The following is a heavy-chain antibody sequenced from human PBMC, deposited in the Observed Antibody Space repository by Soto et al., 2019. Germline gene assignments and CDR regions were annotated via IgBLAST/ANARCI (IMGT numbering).Heavy chain of an antibody. J-gene: IGHJ4*02. V-gene: IGHV4-30-4*01. CDR1: GGSISSGDYY. CDR3: ARAVESSPDY. D-gene: IGHD6-19*01. Sequence: QVQLQESGPGLVKPSQTLSLTCTVSGGSISSGDYYWSWIRQPPGKGLEWIGYIYYSGSTYYNPSLKXXVXIXXDTSKNQFSLKLSSVTAADTAVYYCARAVESSPDYWGQGTLVTVSS. CDR2: IYYSGST.